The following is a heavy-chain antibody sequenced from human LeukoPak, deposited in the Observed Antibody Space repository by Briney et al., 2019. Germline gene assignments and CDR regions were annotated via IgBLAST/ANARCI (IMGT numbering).Heavy chain of an antibody. J-gene: IGHJ4*02. D-gene: IGHD5-18*01. CDR3: ARASYGYPFDY. V-gene: IGHV4-34*01. CDR1: GGSFSGYY. Sequence: SETLSLTCAVYGGSFSGYYWSWIRQPPGKGLEWIGEINHSGSTNYNPSLKSRVTISVDTSKNQFSLNLSSVTAADTAVYYCARASYGYPFDYWGQGTLVTVSS. CDR2: INHSGST.